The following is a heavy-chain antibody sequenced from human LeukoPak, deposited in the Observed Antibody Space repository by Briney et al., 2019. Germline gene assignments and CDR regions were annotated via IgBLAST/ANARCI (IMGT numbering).Heavy chain of an antibody. V-gene: IGHV1-2*02. CDR1: GYTFTGYY. Sequence: GASVKVSCKASGYTFTGYYMHWVRQAPGQGLEWMGWINPNSGGTNYAQKFQGRVTMTRDTSISTAYMELSRLRSDDTAVYYCAILPSYNWNEVPFEYLVQRTLFTVSS. CDR2: INPNSGGT. CDR3: AILPSYNWNEVPFEY. J-gene: IGHJ4*02. D-gene: IGHD1-20*01.